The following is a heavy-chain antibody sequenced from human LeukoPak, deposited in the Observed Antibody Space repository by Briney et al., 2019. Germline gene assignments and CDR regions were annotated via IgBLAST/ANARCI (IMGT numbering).Heavy chain of an antibody. CDR3: ARNLIPEQLVVNF. J-gene: IGHJ4*02. V-gene: IGHV4-61*08. CDR1: GGSISSGGYS. CDR2: IYYSGST. Sequence: TSETLSLTCAVSGGSISSGGYSWSWIRQPPGKGLEWIGYIYYSGSTYYNPSLKSRVTMSVDTSKNQFSLNLQSVTPEDTAVYYCARNLIPEQLVVNFWGQGTLVTVSS. D-gene: IGHD6-13*01.